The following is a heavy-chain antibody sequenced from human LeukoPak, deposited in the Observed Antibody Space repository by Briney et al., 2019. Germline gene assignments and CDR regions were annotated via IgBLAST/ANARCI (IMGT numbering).Heavy chain of an antibody. D-gene: IGHD5-18*01. V-gene: IGHV4-39*01. CDR2: IYYSGST. CDR3: ARHVVEARRIQLWPAQIDY. Sequence: SETLSLTCSVSGDSISTSSSYWGWIRQPPWKGLEWIGSIYYSGSTYYNTSLKSRVTISVDTSKNQFSLKLSSVTAADTAVYYCARHVVEARRIQLWPAQIDYWGQGTLVTVSS. CDR1: GDSISTSSSY. J-gene: IGHJ4*02.